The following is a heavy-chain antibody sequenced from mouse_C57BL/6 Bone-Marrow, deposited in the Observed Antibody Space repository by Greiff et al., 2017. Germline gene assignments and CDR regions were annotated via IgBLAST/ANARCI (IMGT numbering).Heavy chain of an antibody. J-gene: IGHJ2*01. V-gene: IGHV1-63*01. Sequence: VQLQQSGAELVRPGTSVKMSCKASGYTFTNYWIGWAKQRPGHGLEWIGDIYPGGGYTNYNDKFKGKATLNADKSSSTAYMQFSSLTSEDSAIYYCARYALYVNYDYWGQGTTLTVSS. CDR3: ARYALYVNYDY. CDR1: GYTFTNYW. D-gene: IGHD2-1*01. CDR2: IYPGGGYT.